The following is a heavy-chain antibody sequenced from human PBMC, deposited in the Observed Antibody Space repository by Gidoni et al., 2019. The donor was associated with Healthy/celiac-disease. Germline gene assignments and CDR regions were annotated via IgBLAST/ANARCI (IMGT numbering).Heavy chain of an antibody. Sequence: EVQLVESGGGLVKPGGSLRLSWAASGFTFSSYSMNWVRQAPGKGLEWVSSISSSSSYIYYADSVKGRFTISRDNAKNSLYLQMNSLRAEDTAVYYCARSLSAYYGMDVWGQGTTVTVSS. CDR3: ARSLSAYYGMDV. V-gene: IGHV3-21*01. CDR2: ISSSSSYI. CDR1: GFTFSSYS. D-gene: IGHD6-25*01. J-gene: IGHJ6*02.